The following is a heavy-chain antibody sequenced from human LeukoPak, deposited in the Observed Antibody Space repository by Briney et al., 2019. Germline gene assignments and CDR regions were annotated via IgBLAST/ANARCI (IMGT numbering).Heavy chain of an antibody. CDR1: GYSFPNYW. CDR2: IYPGDSHT. CDR3: ARGPYAYTSSATLGSYNWFDP. J-gene: IGHJ5*02. D-gene: IGHD2-2*02. V-gene: IGHV5-51*01. Sequence: GESLKISCKGSGYSFPNYWIGWVRQMPGKGLEWMGVIYPGDSHTRYSPSFQDQVTISVDKSISTAYLQWSSLKASDTAMYYCARGPYAYTSSATLGSYNWFDPWGQGSLVTVSS.